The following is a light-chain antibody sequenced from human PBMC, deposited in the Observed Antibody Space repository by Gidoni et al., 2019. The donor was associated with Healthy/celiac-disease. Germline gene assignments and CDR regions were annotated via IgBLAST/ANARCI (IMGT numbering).Light chain of an antibody. CDR3: QQRSNWPPNT. V-gene: IGKV3-11*01. CDR2: DAS. CDR1: QSVSSY. J-gene: IGKJ2*01. Sequence: PGERATLSCRASQSVSSYLAWYQQKPGQAPRLLIYDASNRATGIPARFSGSGSGTHFTLTISSLEPEDFAVYYCQQRSNWPPNTFGQGTKLEIK.